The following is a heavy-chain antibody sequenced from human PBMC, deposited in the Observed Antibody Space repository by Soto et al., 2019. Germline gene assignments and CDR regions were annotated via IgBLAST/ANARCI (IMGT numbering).Heavy chain of an antibody. CDR2: IYHIGST. J-gene: IGHJ4*02. CDR3: DRVRDY. V-gene: IGHV4-30-2*01. Sequence: QLQLQESGSGLVKPSQTLSLTCAVSGGSISSGGYSWIWIRQPPGKGLEGIGYIYHIGSTHYNPSPTSRVTISVNRSTTQFSLQLSSVTAADTAVYYCDRVRDYWGQGTLGTVSS. CDR1: GGSISSGGYS.